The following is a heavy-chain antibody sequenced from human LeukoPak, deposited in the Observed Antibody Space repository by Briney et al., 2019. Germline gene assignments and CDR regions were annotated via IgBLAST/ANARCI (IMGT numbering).Heavy chain of an antibody. CDR3: ARSRKDDYVWGSYGS. CDR2: IIPIFGTA. J-gene: IGHJ5*02. D-gene: IGHD3-16*01. Sequence: SVKVSCKASGGTFSSYAISWVRQAPGQGLEWMGGIIPIFGTANYAQKFQGRVTITTDESTSTAYMELSSLRSEDTAVYYCARSRKDDYVWGSYGSWGQGTLVTVSS. V-gene: IGHV1-69*05. CDR1: GGTFSSYA.